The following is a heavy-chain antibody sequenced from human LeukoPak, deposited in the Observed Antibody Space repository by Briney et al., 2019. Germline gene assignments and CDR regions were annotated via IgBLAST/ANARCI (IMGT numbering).Heavy chain of an antibody. CDR2: ISGTSSYI. Sequence: PGGSLRLSCAASGFTFSTYSMNWVRQAPGKGLEWVSSISGTSSYIYYADSVKGRFTISRDNAKNSLYLQMNSLRAEDTAVYYCARDSNEYSSPPDVWGKGTTVTVSS. V-gene: IGHV3-21*01. D-gene: IGHD6-13*01. CDR1: GFTFSTYS. CDR3: ARDSNEYSSPPDV. J-gene: IGHJ6*04.